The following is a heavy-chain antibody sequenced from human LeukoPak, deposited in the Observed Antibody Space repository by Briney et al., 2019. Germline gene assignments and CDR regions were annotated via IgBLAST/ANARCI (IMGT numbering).Heavy chain of an antibody. CDR3: ARDPKGGYSYGWGAFDI. CDR1: GFTFSSYA. Sequence: GGSLRLSCAASGFTFSSYAMHWVRQAPGKGLEGVAVISYDGSNKYYADSVKGRFTISRDNSKNTLYLQMNSLRAEDTAVYYCARDPKGGYSYGWGAFDIWGQGTMVTVSS. V-gene: IGHV3-30-3*01. J-gene: IGHJ3*02. CDR2: ISYDGSNK. D-gene: IGHD5-18*01.